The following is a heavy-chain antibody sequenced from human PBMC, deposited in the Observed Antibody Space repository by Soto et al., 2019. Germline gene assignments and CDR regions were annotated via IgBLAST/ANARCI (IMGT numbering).Heavy chain of an antibody. V-gene: IGHV4-59*01. CDR2: IYYSGTT. J-gene: IGHJ4*02. Sequence: SETLSFPCTASAGSISSNYWSWIRQPPGKRLEWIGYIYYSGTTNYNPSLKSRVTMSVDTSKNQFSLKLSSVTAAHTAVYYCVRETRIVRATKCLRYFDSWGXPALVKVSS. CDR3: VRETRIVRATKCLRYFDS. CDR1: AGSISSNY. D-gene: IGHD1-26*01.